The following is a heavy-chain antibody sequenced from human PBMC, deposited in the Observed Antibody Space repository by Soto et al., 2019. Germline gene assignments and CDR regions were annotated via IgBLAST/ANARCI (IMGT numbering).Heavy chain of an antibody. V-gene: IGHV1-8*01. D-gene: IGHD3-3*01. J-gene: IGHJ5*02. Sequence: GASVKVSCKASGYTFTSYDINWVRQATGQGLEWMGWMNPNSGNTGYAQKFQGRVTITRDTSASTAYMELSSLRSEDTAVYYCAREGRFLEWLENWFDPWGQGTLVTVSS. CDR1: GYTFTSYD. CDR2: MNPNSGNT. CDR3: AREGRFLEWLENWFDP.